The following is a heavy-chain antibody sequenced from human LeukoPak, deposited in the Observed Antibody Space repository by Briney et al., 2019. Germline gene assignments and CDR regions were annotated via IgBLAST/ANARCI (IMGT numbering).Heavy chain of an antibody. J-gene: IGHJ4*02. CDR1: GGSISYYY. CDR2: IYTSGTT. Sequence: PSETLSLTCTVSGGSISYYYWSWIRQSAGKGLEWIGRIYTSGTTNYNPSLKRRVTMSVDTSKNQFSLKMNSVTAADTAVYYCARGIETVNFDCWGQGTLITVSS. V-gene: IGHV4-4*07. CDR3: ARGIETVNFDC. D-gene: IGHD1-1*01.